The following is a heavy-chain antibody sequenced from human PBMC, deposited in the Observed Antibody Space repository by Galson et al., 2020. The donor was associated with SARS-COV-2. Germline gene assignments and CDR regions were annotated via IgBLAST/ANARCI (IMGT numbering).Heavy chain of an antibody. CDR1: GYTLTELS. Sequence: ASVKVSCKVSGYTLTELSMHWVRQAPGKGLEWMGGFDPEDGETIYAQKFQGRVTMTEETSTDTAYMELSSLRSEDTAVYYCATGPVLTTVTTGAVNWFDPWGQGTLVTVSS. CDR2: FDPEDGET. V-gene: IGHV1-24*01. D-gene: IGHD4-17*01. J-gene: IGHJ5*02. CDR3: ATGPVLTTVTTGAVNWFDP.